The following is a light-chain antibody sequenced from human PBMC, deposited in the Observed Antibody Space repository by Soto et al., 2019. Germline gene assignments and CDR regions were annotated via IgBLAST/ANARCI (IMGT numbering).Light chain of an antibody. J-gene: IGKJ1*01. CDR3: QQYGSSPRT. CDR1: QRVSSSY. CDR2: GAS. V-gene: IGKV3-20*01. Sequence: ENVLTQSPGTLSLSPGERATLSCRASQRVSSSYIAWYQQKPGQAPRLLIYGASRRATGIPDRFSGSGSGTDFTLTISRLEPEDFAVYYCQQYGSSPRTFGQGTKVEIK.